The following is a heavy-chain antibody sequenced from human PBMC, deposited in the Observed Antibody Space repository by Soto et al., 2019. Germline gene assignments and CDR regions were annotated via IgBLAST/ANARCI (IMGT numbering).Heavy chain of an antibody. CDR2: ISGSGGST. J-gene: IGHJ4*02. CDR3: AKEVSLGSTVDLGY. CDR1: GFTCRIFG. Sequence: GSIILSCAASGFTCRIFGMSWVRQSPGKGLEWVSTISGSGGSTYYEDDVKGRFTISRDNSMGTLYLQMKSLRVEDTAIYYCAKEVSLGSTVDLGYWGQGALVPVSS. V-gene: IGHV3-23*01. D-gene: IGHD7-27*01.